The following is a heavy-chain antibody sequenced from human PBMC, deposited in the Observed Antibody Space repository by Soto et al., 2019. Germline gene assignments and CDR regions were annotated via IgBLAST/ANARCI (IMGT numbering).Heavy chain of an antibody. D-gene: IGHD4-17*01. J-gene: IGHJ6*03. CDR2: IYYSGST. CDR1: GGSISSRSYY. CDR3: ARPTNYGDYDYYYMDV. Sequence: QLQLQESGPGLVKPSETLSLTCTVSGGSISSRSYYWGWIRQPPGKGLEWIGSIYYSGSTYYNPSLKSRLTISVDTSKNQFTLKLSSVTAADTAVYYCARPTNYGDYDYYYMDVWGKGTTVTVSS. V-gene: IGHV4-39*01.